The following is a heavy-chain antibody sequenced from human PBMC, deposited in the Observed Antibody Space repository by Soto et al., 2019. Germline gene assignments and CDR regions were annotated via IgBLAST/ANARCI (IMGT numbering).Heavy chain of an antibody. CDR1: GFTFSTYA. CDR2: ISGNGGDYT. D-gene: IGHD2-2*01. CDR3: VPLCRYCSTTTPS. J-gene: IGHJ4*02. V-gene: IGHV3-23*01. Sequence: GGSLRLSSAASGFTFSTYAMSWVRQAPRKGLEWVSAISGNGGDYTYYADSVKGRFTISRDNSKNTLYLQMNSLRAEDTAVYYCVPLCRYCSTTTPSWGQGTLVTVSS.